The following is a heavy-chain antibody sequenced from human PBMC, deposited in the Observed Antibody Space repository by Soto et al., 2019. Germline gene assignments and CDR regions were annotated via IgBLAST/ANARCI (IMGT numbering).Heavy chain of an antibody. D-gene: IGHD6-13*01. J-gene: IGHJ6*03. Sequence: GGSLRLSCAASGFTFSSYAMSWVRQAPGKGLEWVSAISGSGGSTYYADSVKGRFTISRDNSKNTLYLQMNSLRAEDTAVYYCAKDGAPAAARYYYYYYMDVWGKGTTVTVSS. CDR3: AKDGAPAAARYYYYYYMDV. CDR1: GFTFSSYA. V-gene: IGHV3-23*01. CDR2: ISGSGGST.